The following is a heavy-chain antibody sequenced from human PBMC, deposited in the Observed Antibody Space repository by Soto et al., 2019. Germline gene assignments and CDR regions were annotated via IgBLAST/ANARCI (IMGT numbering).Heavy chain of an antibody. CDR2: INHSGST. Sequence: QVQLQQWGAGLLKPSETLSLTCAVYGGSFSGYYWSWIRQPPGKGLEWIGEINHSGSTNYNPSLKSRVTISVDTSKNQFSLKLSSVTAADTAVYYCARTWIQLWLTRYYYYGMDVWGQGTTVTVSS. CDR3: ARTWIQLWLTRYYYYGMDV. J-gene: IGHJ6*02. CDR1: GGSFSGYY. V-gene: IGHV4-34*01. D-gene: IGHD5-18*01.